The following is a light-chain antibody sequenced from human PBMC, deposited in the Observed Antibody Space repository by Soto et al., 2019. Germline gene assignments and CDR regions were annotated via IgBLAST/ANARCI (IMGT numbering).Light chain of an antibody. CDR3: QQYNNWPPYT. V-gene: IGKV3-15*01. CDR2: GAS. CDR1: QSVSSN. J-gene: IGKJ2*01. Sequence: EIVMTQSPATLSVSPVERATLSCRASQSVSSNLAWYQQKPGQAPSLLIYGASTRATGIPARVSGSGSWTEFTLTISRLLSVDFAVYYCQQYNNWPPYTFGQGTKLEIK.